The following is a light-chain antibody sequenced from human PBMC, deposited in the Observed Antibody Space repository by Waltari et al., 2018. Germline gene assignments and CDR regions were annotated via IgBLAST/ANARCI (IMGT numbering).Light chain of an antibody. J-gene: IGLJ1*01. CDR2: DVS. V-gene: IGLV2-14*03. CDR1: SSDVGRYEY. CDR3: CSYTTTDTYV. Sequence: SALPQPASVSGSPGQSITIYCTGTSSDVGRYEYVSWYQQHPGKAPKLIIYDVSTRPSGVSNRFSGSTSGYTASLTISGLQSEDEADYYCCSYTTTDTYVFGSVTKVTVL.